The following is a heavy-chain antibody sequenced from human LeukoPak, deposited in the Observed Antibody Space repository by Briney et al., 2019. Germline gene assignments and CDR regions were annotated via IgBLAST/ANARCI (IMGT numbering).Heavy chain of an antibody. Sequence: GGSLRLSCAASGFTFSNYWMAWVRQAPGKGLEWVSSISDSAGATYYADSVRGRFTISRDNSGSTLYLQINSLRADDTAVYYCAKGGTTAWTAVDYWGQGTLVTVSS. D-gene: IGHD1-7*01. CDR2: ISDSAGAT. CDR3: AKGGTTAWTAVDY. V-gene: IGHV3-23*01. J-gene: IGHJ4*02. CDR1: GFTFSNYW.